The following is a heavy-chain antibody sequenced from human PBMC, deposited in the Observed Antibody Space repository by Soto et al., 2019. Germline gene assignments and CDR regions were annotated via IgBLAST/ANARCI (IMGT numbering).Heavy chain of an antibody. J-gene: IGHJ4*02. CDR2: ISSSSSTI. CDR1: GFTFSSYS. CDR3: ARGAYYYDSSGLSY. V-gene: IGHV3-48*01. Sequence: EVQLVESGGGLVQPGGSLRLSCAASGFTFSSYSMNWVRQAPGKGLEWVSYISSSSSTIYYAESVKGRFTISRDNAKNSLYLQMNSLRAEDTAVYYCARGAYYYDSSGLSYWGQGTLVTVSS. D-gene: IGHD3-22*01.